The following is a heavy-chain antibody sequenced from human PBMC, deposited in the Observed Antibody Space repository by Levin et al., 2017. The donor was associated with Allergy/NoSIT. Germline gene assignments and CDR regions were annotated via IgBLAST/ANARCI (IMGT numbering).Heavy chain of an antibody. D-gene: IGHD3-16*02. J-gene: IGHJ4*02. Sequence: LSLTCAASGFTFSSYGMHWVRQAPGKGLEWVAVISYDGSNKYYADSVKGRFTISRDNSKNTLYLQMNSLRAEDTAVYYCAKDMNTVIDFFDYWGQGTLVTVSS. CDR1: GFTFSSYG. V-gene: IGHV3-30*18. CDR2: ISYDGSNK. CDR3: AKDMNTVIDFFDY.